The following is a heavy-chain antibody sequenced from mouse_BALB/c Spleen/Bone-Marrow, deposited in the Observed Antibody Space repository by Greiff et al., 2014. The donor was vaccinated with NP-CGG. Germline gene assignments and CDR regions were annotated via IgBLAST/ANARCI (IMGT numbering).Heavy chain of an antibody. J-gene: IGHJ3*01. D-gene: IGHD2-2*01. CDR2: IYPGSGST. V-gene: IGHV1S22*01. CDR1: GYTFTSYW. Sequence: GSELVRPGASVKLSCKASGYTFTSYWMHWVKQRPGQGLEWIGNIYPGSGSTNYDEKFKSKATLTVDTSSSTAYMQLSSLTSEDSAVYYCTRGGVYYAYDGAWFAYWGQGTLVTVSA. CDR3: TRGGVYYAYDGAWFAY.